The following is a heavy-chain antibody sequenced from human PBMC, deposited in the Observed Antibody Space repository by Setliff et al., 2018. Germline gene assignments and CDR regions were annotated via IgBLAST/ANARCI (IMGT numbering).Heavy chain of an antibody. D-gene: IGHD2-2*01. CDR2: ISGSGGST. CDR1: GFTFSNAW. CDR3: AKSWVVPAAITFSGFDP. V-gene: IGHV3-23*01. J-gene: IGHJ5*02. Sequence: GGSLRLSCAASGFTFSNAWMSWVRQAPGKGLEWVSAISGSGGSTYYADSVKGRFTISRDNSKNTLYLQMNSLRAEDTAVYYCAKSWVVPAAITFSGFDPWGQGTLVTVSS.